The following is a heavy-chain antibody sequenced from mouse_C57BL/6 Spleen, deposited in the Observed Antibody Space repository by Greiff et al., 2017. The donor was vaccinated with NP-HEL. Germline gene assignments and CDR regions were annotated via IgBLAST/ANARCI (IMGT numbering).Heavy chain of an antibody. D-gene: IGHD3-2*02. Sequence: VQLKESGPGLVKPSQSLSLTCSVTGYSITSGYYWNWIRQFPGNKLEWMGYISYDGSNNYNPSLKNRISITRDTSKNQFFLKLNSVTTEDTATYYCASQGQLSLDYWGQGTTLTVSS. CDR1: GYSITSGYY. V-gene: IGHV3-6*01. CDR2: ISYDGSN. J-gene: IGHJ2*01. CDR3: ASQGQLSLDY.